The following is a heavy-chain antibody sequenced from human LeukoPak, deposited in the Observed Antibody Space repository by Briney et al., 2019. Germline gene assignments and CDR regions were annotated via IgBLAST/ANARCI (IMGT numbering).Heavy chain of an antibody. J-gene: IGHJ4*02. V-gene: IGHV1-69*06. Sequence: SVKDSCKESGGTFSSYASSWVRRALGQRVEWMGGIIHIFGTANYAQKFQGRVTITADKSTSTANMELSSLRHEDTAVYYCASPPSVVPAAQYYFDYWGQGTLVTVSS. CDR3: ASPPSVVPAAQYYFDY. CDR2: IIHIFGTA. D-gene: IGHD2-2*01. CDR1: GGTFSSYA.